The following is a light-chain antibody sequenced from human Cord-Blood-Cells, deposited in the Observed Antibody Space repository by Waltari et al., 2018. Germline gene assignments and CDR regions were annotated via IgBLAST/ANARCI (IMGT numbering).Light chain of an antibody. CDR2: QGS. CDR3: RAWDSSTADVV. J-gene: IGLJ2*01. Sequence: SYDLTQPPSVSASPGQTASITSSGDKLGDKYACWYQPKPGQSPVLVIYQGSKRPSGIPERFSGSNSGNTATLTISGTQAMDEADYYCRAWDSSTADVVFGGGTKLTVL. CDR1: KLGDKY. V-gene: IGLV3-1*01.